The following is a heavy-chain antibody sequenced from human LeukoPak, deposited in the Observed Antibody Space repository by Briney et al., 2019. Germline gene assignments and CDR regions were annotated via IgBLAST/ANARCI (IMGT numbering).Heavy chain of an antibody. Sequence: ASVKVSCKASGGTFSSYAISWVRQAPGQGREWMGRIIPIFGTANYAQKFQGRVTITTDESTSTAYMELSSLRSEDTAVYYCAREVITMVRGVISPVASDYWGQGTLVTVSS. CDR1: GGTFSSYA. D-gene: IGHD3-10*01. CDR2: IIPIFGTA. J-gene: IGHJ4*02. V-gene: IGHV1-69*05. CDR3: AREVITMVRGVISPVASDY.